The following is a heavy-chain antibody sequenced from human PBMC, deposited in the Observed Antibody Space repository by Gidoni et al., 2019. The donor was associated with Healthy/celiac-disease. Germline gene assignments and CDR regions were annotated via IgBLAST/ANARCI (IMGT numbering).Heavy chain of an antibody. V-gene: IGHV3-30*18. CDR3: AKDRGELAYYYSGMDV. D-gene: IGHD1-26*01. Sequence: QVQLVESGGGVVQPGRSLRRFCAASGFTSSSNGMQWVRQAPGKGLEWVAVISYDGSNKYYADSVKGRFTISRDNSKNTLYLQMNSLGAEDTAVYYCAKDRGELAYYYSGMDVWGQGTTVTVSS. CDR2: ISYDGSNK. J-gene: IGHJ6*02. CDR1: GFTSSSNG.